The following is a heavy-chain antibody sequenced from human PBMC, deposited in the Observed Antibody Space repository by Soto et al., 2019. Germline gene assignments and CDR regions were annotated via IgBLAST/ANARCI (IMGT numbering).Heavy chain of an antibody. CDR1: GVAISSYY. D-gene: IGHD1-1*01. CDR3: ARDATSGTYFDY. J-gene: IGHJ4*02. V-gene: IGHV4-59*01. CDR2: IYYSGGT. Sequence: QVQLKESGPGLVKPSETLSLTCTVSGVAISSYYWNWIRQSPGKGLEWIGYIYYSGGTNYNPSLNGRXIIXIXMSKNQFSLKLSPVTAADTGIYYCARDATSGTYFDYWGQGTLVSVSS.